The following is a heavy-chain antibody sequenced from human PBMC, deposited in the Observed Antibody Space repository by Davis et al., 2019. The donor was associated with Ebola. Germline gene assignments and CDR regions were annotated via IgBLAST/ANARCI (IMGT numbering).Heavy chain of an antibody. V-gene: IGHV5-51*01. CDR3: ARQTAGDYSFDY. Sequence: PGGSLRLSCKGSGYSFTNYYIAWVRQMPGKGLEWMGVIYPGDSDTTYSPSFQGQVTISADTSISTAYLQWSSLRASDTAIYYCARQTAGDYSFDYWGQGTLVTVSS. CDR2: IYPGDSDT. J-gene: IGHJ4*02. CDR1: GYSFTNYY. D-gene: IGHD4-11*01.